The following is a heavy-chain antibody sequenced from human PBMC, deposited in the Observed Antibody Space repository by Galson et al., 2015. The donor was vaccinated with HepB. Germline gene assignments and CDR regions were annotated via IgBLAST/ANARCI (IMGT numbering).Heavy chain of an antibody. CDR3: VKGGGYSAIRGRGGFDS. D-gene: IGHD5-12*01. CDR2: ITYDGTNK. J-gene: IGHJ4*02. V-gene: IGHV3-30*04. Sequence: SLRLSCAASGFTLNSYAMHWVRQAPGKGLQWVAVITYDGTNKFYARSVKGRFTISRDNSGNTLFLHMNSLGPEDTALYYCVKGGGYSAIRGRGGFDSWGQGALVTVSS. CDR1: GFTLNSYA.